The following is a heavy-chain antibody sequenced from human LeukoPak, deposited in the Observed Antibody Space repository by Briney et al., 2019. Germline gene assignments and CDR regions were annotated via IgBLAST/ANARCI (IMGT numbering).Heavy chain of an antibody. V-gene: IGHV3-30*03. Sequence: GGSLRLSCAASGFTFSTYGMHWVRQAPGKGLEWVAVTSYDGSNKYYADSVKGRFTISRDNSKDTLYLQMNSLRAEDTAVYYCARVSANTAMVPYFDYWGQGTLVTVSS. CDR1: GFTFSTYG. D-gene: IGHD5-18*01. J-gene: IGHJ4*02. CDR2: TSYDGSNK. CDR3: ARVSANTAMVPYFDY.